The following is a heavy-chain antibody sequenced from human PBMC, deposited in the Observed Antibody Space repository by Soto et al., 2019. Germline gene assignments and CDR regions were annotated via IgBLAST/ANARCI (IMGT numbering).Heavy chain of an antibody. CDR3: ARGGSSSSYPYYDMDV. CDR1: GYKFTNYW. D-gene: IGHD6-6*01. CDR2: IYPGDSDT. Sequence: GESLKISCKGSGYKFTNYWIGWLRQMPWKVLDWMGIIYPGDSDTRYSPSFQGQVTISADKSISTAFLQWSSLRASDTAMYYCARGGSSSSYPYYDMDVWGQGTTVTVSS. V-gene: IGHV5-51*01. J-gene: IGHJ6*02.